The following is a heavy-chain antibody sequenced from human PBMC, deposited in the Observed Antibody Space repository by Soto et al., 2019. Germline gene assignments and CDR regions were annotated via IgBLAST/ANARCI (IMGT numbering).Heavy chain of an antibody. V-gene: IGHV1-69*01. D-gene: IGHD3-22*01. CDR1: GGTFSNSA. Sequence: SVKVSCKAPGGTFSNSAISWVRQAPGQGLEWMGGYIPIFGTANCAQKFQGRVTIIADESTSTAYMELTSLRSDDTAVYYCARDWSRYYDNSALIWFYWGQGSLVTVSS. CDR2: YIPIFGTA. J-gene: IGHJ4*02. CDR3: ARDWSRYYDNSALIWFY.